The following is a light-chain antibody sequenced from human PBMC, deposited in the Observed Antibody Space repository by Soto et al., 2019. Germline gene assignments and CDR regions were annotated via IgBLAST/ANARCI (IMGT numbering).Light chain of an antibody. CDR3: QQYNSWQLS. CDR2: DAS. V-gene: IGKV1-5*02. Sequence: IPISQSRSTVSAPDRDSVTIICRASQTLDTWLAWYQQKPGKAPKVLIYDASNLESGVPSRFSGSGSGTEFTLTISSLQPDDSATYYCQQYNSWQLSFGGGTKVDI. CDR1: QTLDTW. J-gene: IGKJ4*01.